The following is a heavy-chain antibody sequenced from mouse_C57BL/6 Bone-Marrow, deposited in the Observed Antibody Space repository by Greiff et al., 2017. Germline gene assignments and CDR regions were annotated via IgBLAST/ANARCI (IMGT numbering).Heavy chain of an antibody. CDR3: ARKGSNSVWFAY. J-gene: IGHJ3*01. Sequence: EVMLVESGGGLVKPGGSLKLSCAASGFTFSSYAMSWVRQTPEKRLEWVATISDGGSYTYYPDNVQGRFTISRDNAKNNLYLQMSHLKSEDTAMYYCARKGSNSVWFAYWGQGTLVTVSA. CDR1: GFTFSSYA. D-gene: IGHD2-5*01. V-gene: IGHV5-4*03. CDR2: ISDGGSYT.